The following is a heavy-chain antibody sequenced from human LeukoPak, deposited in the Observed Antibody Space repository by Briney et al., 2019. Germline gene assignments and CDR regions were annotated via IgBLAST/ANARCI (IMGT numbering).Heavy chain of an antibody. CDR1: GGSFSGYY. CDR3: ARRDCSSTSCPDAFDI. J-gene: IGHJ3*02. Sequence: SETLSLTCAVYGGSFSGYYWSWIRQPPGKGLEWIGEINHSGSTNYNPSLKSRVTISVDTSKNQFSLKLSSVTAADTAVYYCARRDCSSTSCPDAFDIWGPGTMVTVSS. V-gene: IGHV4-34*01. D-gene: IGHD2-2*01. CDR2: INHSGST.